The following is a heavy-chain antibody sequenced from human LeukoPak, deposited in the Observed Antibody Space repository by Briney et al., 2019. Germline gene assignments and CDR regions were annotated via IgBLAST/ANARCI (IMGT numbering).Heavy chain of an antibody. CDR2: INPNSGDT. V-gene: IGHV1-2*06. CDR1: GYTFTGYY. Sequence: ASVKVSCKASGYTFTGYYVHWVRQAPGQGLEWMGRINPNSGDTNYAQKFPGRVTMTRDTSISTAYMELSRLRSDDTAVYYCARDYCGGDCFPDYWGQGTLVTVSS. CDR3: ARDYCGGDCFPDY. J-gene: IGHJ4*02. D-gene: IGHD2-21*02.